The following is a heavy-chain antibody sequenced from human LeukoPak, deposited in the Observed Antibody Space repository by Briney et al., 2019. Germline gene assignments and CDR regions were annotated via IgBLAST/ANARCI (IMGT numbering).Heavy chain of an antibody. CDR2: IYYSGST. J-gene: IGHJ4*02. CDR1: GGSISSYY. Sequence: SETLSLTCTVSGGSISSYYWSWIRQPPGKGLEWIGYIYYSGSTNYNPSLKSRVTISVDTSKNQFSLKLSSVTAADTAVYYCAREGRSFDYWGQGTLVTVSS. CDR3: AREGRSFDY. V-gene: IGHV4-59*12.